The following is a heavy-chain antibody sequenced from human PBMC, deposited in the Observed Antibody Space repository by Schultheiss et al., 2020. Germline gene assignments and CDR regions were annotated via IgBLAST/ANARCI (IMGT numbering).Heavy chain of an antibody. V-gene: IGHV3-7*02. CDR1: GFTFSSYW. D-gene: IGHD3-3*01. CDR2: IKQDGSEK. J-gene: IGHJ6*02. Sequence: GGSLRLSCAASGFTFSSYWMSWVRQAPGKGLEWVANIKQDGSEKYYVDSVKGRFTISRDNAKNSLYLQMNSLRAEDTAVYYCARGGLSGNDFWSGYYGMDVWGQGTTVTVSS. CDR3: ARGGLSGNDFWSGYYGMDV.